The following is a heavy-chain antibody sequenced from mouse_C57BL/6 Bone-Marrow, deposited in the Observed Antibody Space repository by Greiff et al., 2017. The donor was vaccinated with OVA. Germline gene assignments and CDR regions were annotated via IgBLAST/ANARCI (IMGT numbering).Heavy chain of an antibody. Sequence: QVQLQQPGAELVKPGASVKMSCKASGYTFTSYWITWVKQRPGQGLEWIGDIYPGSGSTNYNEKFKSKATLTVDTSSSTAYMELRSLTSEDSAVYFCAREGYYGSSVAYWGQGTLVTVSA. D-gene: IGHD1-1*01. CDR3: AREGYYGSSVAY. V-gene: IGHV1-55*01. J-gene: IGHJ3*01. CDR2: IYPGSGST. CDR1: GYTFTSYW.